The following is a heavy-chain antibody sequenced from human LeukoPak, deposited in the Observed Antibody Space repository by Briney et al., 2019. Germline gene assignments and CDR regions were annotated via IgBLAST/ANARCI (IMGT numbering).Heavy chain of an antibody. D-gene: IGHD5-24*01. V-gene: IGHV2-5*01. CDR1: GFSLSTSGVR. CDR3: AHRRSGMATIAFDS. Sequence: SGPTLVKPTQTLTLTCTFSGFSLSTSGVRVGWIREPPGKALEWLAFINSNDERRYTPSLKSRLTITKDTSKNQVVLTMTNMDPVDTATYYCAHRRSGMATIAFDSWGQGTLVTVSS. CDR2: INSNDER. J-gene: IGHJ4*02.